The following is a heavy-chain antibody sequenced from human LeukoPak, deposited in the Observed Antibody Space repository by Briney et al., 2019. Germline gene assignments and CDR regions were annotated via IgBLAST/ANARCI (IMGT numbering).Heavy chain of an antibody. CDR3: GRGGGISSIAAPEV. V-gene: IGHV4-39*07. D-gene: IGHD6-6*01. J-gene: IGHJ3*01. Sequence: PSETLSLTCTVSGGSISSSSYYWGWIRQPPGKGLEWIGSIYYSGSTYYNPSLKSRVTISVDTSKNQFSLKLSSVTAADTAVYYCGRGGGISSIAAPEVWGKGKRVTVSS. CDR2: IYYSGST. CDR1: GGSISSSSYY.